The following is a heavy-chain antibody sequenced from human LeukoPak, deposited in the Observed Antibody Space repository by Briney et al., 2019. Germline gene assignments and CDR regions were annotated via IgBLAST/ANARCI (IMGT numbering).Heavy chain of an antibody. V-gene: IGHV3-23*01. CDR3: AKIRLEESAMGY. CDR1: GFTFSSYT. Sequence: TGGSLRLSCVASGFTFSSYTMTWVRQAPGKGLEWVAAMTGTSGSTYYADSAKGRFTISRDSSKNTLYLQMNSLRAEDTAVYYCAKIRLEESAMGYWGQGTLVTVSS. J-gene: IGHJ4*02. CDR2: MTGTSGST. D-gene: IGHD2-2*01.